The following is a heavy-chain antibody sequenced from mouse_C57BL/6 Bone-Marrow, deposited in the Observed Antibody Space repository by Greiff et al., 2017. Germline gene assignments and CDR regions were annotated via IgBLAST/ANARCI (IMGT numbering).Heavy chain of an antibody. CDR3: ARWDTTVVEDAMGY. CDR1: GYTFTDYY. Sequence: EVQLQQSGPELVKPGASVKISCKASGYTFTDYYMNWVKQSHGKSLEWIGDINPNNGGTSYNQKVKGKATLTVDKSSSTAYMELRSLTSEDSAVYYCARWDTTVVEDAMGYWGQGTSVTVSA. D-gene: IGHD1-1*01. V-gene: IGHV1-26*01. CDR2: INPNNGGT. J-gene: IGHJ4*01.